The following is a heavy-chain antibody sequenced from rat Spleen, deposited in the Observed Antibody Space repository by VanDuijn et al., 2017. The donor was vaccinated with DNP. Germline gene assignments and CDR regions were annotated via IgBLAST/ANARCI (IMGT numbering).Heavy chain of an antibody. V-gene: IGHV2S75*01. J-gene: IGHJ4*01. CDR2: IWGNGNT. CDR1: GFSLTNYG. CDR3: ARYGGYVMDA. D-gene: IGHD1-11*01. Sequence: QVQLKESGPVLVQASETLSLTCTVSGFSLTNYGVIWVRQSPGKGLEWMGIIWGNGNTNYNSALKSRLSISRDTSKSQVYLKMNSLQTEDTATYYCARYGGYVMDAWGQGASVTVSS.